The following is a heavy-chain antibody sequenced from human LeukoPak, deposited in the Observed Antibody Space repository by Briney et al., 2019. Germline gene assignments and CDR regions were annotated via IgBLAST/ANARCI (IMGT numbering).Heavy chain of an antibody. Sequence: GRSLRLSCAASGFTFSNYGMHWVRQAPGKGLEWVAVISYTGHTQYYLDSVKGRFTISRDNSKNTLYLQMDSLRDEDTAVYYCARDCGGDCYSHPHYYYYGMDVWGQGTTVTVSS. J-gene: IGHJ6*02. CDR2: ISYTGHTQ. V-gene: IGHV3-30*03. D-gene: IGHD2-21*02. CDR3: ARDCGGDCYSHPHYYYYGMDV. CDR1: GFTFSNYG.